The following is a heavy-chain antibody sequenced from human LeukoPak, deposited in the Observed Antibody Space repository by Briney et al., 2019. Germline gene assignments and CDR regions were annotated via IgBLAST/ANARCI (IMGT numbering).Heavy chain of an antibody. Sequence: ASVKVSCKASGYTFTSYGISWLRQAPGQGLEWMGWINPNSGGTNYAENFQGRVTLTRDTSISTAYMELSRLRSDDTAVYYCAREGWSVFDYWGQGTQVTVSS. CDR3: AREGWSVFDY. J-gene: IGHJ4*02. D-gene: IGHD2-15*01. V-gene: IGHV1-2*02. CDR1: GYTFTSYG. CDR2: INPNSGGT.